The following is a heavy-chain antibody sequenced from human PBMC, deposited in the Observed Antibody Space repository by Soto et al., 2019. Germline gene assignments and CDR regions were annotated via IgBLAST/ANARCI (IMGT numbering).Heavy chain of an antibody. V-gene: IGHV4-31*03. CDR1: GGSISSGGYY. J-gene: IGHJ2*01. Sequence: QVQLQESGPGLVKPSQTLSLTCTVSGGSISSGGYYWSWIRQHPGKGLEWIGYIYYSGSTYYNPSLKSRVTISVDTSKNQFSLKLSSVTAADTAVYYCAREVGLYGDGEEWYFDLWGRGTLVTVSS. D-gene: IGHD4-17*01. CDR2: IYYSGST. CDR3: AREVGLYGDGEEWYFDL.